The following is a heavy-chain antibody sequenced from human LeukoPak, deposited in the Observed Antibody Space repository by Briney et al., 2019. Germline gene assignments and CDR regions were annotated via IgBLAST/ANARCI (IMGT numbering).Heavy chain of an antibody. D-gene: IGHD5-12*01. V-gene: IGHV3-7*01. CDR3: ATDIVAARVFQY. Sequence: TGGSLRLSCAASGFTFGNYWMNWVRQAPGKGLEWVAIINNDGTVKNYVDSVKGRFTISRDNAENSLSLQMNSLRAEDTAVYYCATDIVAARVFQYWGRGTLVTVSS. J-gene: IGHJ1*01. CDR2: INNDGTVK. CDR1: GFTFGNYW.